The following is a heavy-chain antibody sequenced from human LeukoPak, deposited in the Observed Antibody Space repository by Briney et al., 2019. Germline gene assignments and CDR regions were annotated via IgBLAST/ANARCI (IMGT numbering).Heavy chain of an antibody. J-gene: IGHJ4*02. V-gene: IGHV1-18*01. D-gene: IGHD6-13*01. CDR1: GYTFTSYG. CDR3: ARKPLAAAGPGVDY. CDR2: ISAYNGNT. Sequence: ASVKASCKASGYTFTSYGISWVRQAPGQGLEWMGWISAYNGNTNYAQKLQGRVTMTTDTSTSTAYMELRSLRSDDTAVYYCARKPLAAAGPGVDYWGQGTLVTVSS.